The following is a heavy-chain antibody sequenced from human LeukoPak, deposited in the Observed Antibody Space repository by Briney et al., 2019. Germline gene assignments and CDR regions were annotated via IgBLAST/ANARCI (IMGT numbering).Heavy chain of an antibody. J-gene: IGHJ4*02. V-gene: IGHV1-8*01. CDR1: GYTFTSYD. CDR3: ARGGENSHSGDDEGGY. D-gene: IGHD5-12*01. Sequence: ASVKVSCKASGYTFTSYDINWVRQATGQGLEWMGWMNPNSGNTGYPQKFQGRVTMTRNTSISTAYMALSSLRSEDTAVYYCARGGENSHSGDDEGGYWGQGTLVTVSS. CDR2: MNPNSGNT.